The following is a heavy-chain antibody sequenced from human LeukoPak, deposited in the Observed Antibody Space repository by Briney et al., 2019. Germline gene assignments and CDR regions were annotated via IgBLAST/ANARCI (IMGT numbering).Heavy chain of an antibody. CDR3: IVTVPDDAFDI. CDR1: GGSISSSNYY. D-gene: IGHD1-14*01. CDR2: IHYSGSS. J-gene: IGHJ3*02. V-gene: IGHV4-39*01. Sequence: SETLSLTCSVSGGSISSSNYYGGWIRQSPGKGLEWIGSIHYSGSSYYNPSLKSRVTISVDTPKNQLSLKLSSVTAADTAVYFCIVTVPDDAFDIWGQGTMVTVSS.